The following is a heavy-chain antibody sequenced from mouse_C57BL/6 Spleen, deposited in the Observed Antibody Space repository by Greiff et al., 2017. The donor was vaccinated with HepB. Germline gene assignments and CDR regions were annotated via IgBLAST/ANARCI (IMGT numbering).Heavy chain of an antibody. Sequence: VQLQQSGAELVKPGASVKLSCKASGYTFTSYWMHWVKQRPGQGLEWIGMIHPNSGSTNYNEKFKSKATLTVDKSSSTAYMQLSSLTSEDSAVYYCATAYYSNSYFDYWGQGTTLTVSS. CDR3: ATAYYSNSYFDY. CDR1: GYTFTSYW. J-gene: IGHJ2*01. D-gene: IGHD2-5*01. V-gene: IGHV1-64*01. CDR2: IHPNSGST.